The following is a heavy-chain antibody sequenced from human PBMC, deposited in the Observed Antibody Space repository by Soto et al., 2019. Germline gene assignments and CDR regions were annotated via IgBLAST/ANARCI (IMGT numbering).Heavy chain of an antibody. CDR2: ISYDGSNK. CDR1: GFTFSSYA. D-gene: IGHD5-18*01. Sequence: GGSLRLSCAASGFTFSSYAMHWVRQAPGKWLEWVAVISYDGSNKYYADSVKGRFTISRDNSKNTLYLQMNSLRAEDTAVYYCARGPVWIQLWFNFDYWGEGXLVTVYS. J-gene: IGHJ4*02. V-gene: IGHV3-30-3*01. CDR3: ARGPVWIQLWFNFDY.